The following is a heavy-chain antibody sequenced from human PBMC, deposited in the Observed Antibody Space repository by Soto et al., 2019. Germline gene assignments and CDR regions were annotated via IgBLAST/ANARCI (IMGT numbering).Heavy chain of an antibody. J-gene: IGHJ4*02. CDR1: GFTFSSYA. Sequence: PGGSLRLSCAASGFTFSSYAMHWVRQAPGKGLEWVAVISYDGSNKYYADSVKGRFTISRDNSKNSLYLQMNSLRDEDTAVYYCARDPDYYFDYWGQGTLVTVSS. CDR2: ISYDGSNK. CDR3: ARDPDYYFDY. D-gene: IGHD3-3*01. V-gene: IGHV3-30-3*01.